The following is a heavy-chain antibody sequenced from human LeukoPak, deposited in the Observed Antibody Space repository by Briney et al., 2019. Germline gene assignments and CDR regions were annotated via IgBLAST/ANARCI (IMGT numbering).Heavy chain of an antibody. CDR3: ARQRGTPNYYYYYMDV. CDR1: GVSISSYY. J-gene: IGHJ6*03. D-gene: IGHD1-1*01. V-gene: IGHV5-51*01. CDR2: IYPGDSDT. Sequence: ETLSLTCTVSGVSISSYYWSWIRQPPGKGLEWMGIIYPGDSDTRYSPSFQGQVTISADKSISTAFLQWSSLKASDTAMYYCARQRGTPNYYYYYMDVWGKGTTVTVSS.